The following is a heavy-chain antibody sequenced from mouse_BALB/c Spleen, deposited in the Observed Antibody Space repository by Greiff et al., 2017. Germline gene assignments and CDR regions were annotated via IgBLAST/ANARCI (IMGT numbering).Heavy chain of an antibody. Sequence: VKLMESGAELAKPGASVKMSCKASGYTFTSYWMHWVKQRPGQGLEWIGYINPSTGYTEYNQKFKDKATLTADKSSSTAYMQLSSLTSEDSAVYYCVNWDDYYAMDYWGQGTSVTVSS. J-gene: IGHJ4*01. V-gene: IGHV1-7*01. CDR1: GYTFTSYW. CDR2: INPSTGYT. D-gene: IGHD4-1*01. CDR3: VNWDDYYAMDY.